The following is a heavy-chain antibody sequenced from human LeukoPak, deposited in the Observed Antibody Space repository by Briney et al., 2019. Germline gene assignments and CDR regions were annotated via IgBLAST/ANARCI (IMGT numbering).Heavy chain of an antibody. CDR2: IYYSGST. V-gene: IGHV4-39*01. D-gene: IGHD3-3*01. CDR3: ARTPLTIFGVVYGAFGI. CDR1: GGSINNSSYY. Sequence: SETLSLTCTASGGSINNSSYYWGWVRQPPGKGLEWIGSIYYSGSTYSNPSLKSRVTISLDTSKNQFSLKLTSVTAADTAVYYCARTPLTIFGVVYGAFGIWGQGTMVTVS. J-gene: IGHJ3*02.